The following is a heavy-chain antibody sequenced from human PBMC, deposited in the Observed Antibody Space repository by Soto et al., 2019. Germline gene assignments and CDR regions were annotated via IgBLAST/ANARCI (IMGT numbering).Heavy chain of an antibody. J-gene: IGHJ3*02. D-gene: IGHD6-13*01. V-gene: IGHV3-30-3*01. CDR2: ISYDGSNK. Sequence: GGSLRLSCAASGFTFSSYAMHWVRQAPGKGLEWVAVISYDGSNKYYADSVKGRFTISRDNSKNTLYLQMNSLRAEDTAVYYCARGRSPTYSRGREGAFDIWGQGTMVTVSS. CDR1: GFTFSSYA. CDR3: ARGRSPTYSRGREGAFDI.